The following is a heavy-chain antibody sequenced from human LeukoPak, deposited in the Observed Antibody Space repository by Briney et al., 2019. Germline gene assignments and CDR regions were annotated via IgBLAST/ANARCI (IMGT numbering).Heavy chain of an antibody. CDR3: AMGDIVVVVARY. CDR2: IRYDGGNK. V-gene: IGHV3-30*02. CDR1: GFTFSSYG. J-gene: IGHJ4*02. D-gene: IGHD2-15*01. Sequence: GSLRLSCAASGFTFSSYGMHWVRQAPGKGLEWVAFIRYDGGNKYYADSVKGRFTISRDNSKNTLYLQMNSLRAEDTAVYYCAMGDIVVVVARYWGQGTLVTVSS.